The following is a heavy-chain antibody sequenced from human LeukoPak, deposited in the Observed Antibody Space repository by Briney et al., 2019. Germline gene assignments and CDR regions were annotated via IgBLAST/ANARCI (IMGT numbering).Heavy chain of an antibody. CDR3: ASRSGRLPYYFDY. J-gene: IGHJ4*02. Sequence: GGSLRLSCAASGFTFSDYYMSWIRQAPGKGLEWVSYISSSGSTIYYADSVKGRFTISRDNSKNTLSLQMNSLRAEDTAVYYCASRSGRLPYYFDYWGQGTLVTVSS. CDR2: ISSSGSTI. D-gene: IGHD3-10*01. V-gene: IGHV3-11*01. CDR1: GFTFSDYY.